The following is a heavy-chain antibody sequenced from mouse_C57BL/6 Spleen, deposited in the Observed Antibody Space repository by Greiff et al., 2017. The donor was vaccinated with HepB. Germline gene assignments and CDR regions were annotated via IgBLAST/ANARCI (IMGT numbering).Heavy chain of an antibody. CDR1: GFNIKDYY. CDR2: IDPEDGET. D-gene: IGHD1-1*01. V-gene: IGHV14-2*01. CDR3: ASRADYYGSSYGAY. J-gene: IGHJ3*01. Sequence: VQLQQSGAELVKPGASVKLSCTASGFNIKDYYMHWVKQRTEQGLEWIGRIDPEDGETTYAPKFQGKATITADTSSNTAYLQLSSLTSEDTAVYYCASRADYYGSSYGAYWGQGTLVTVSA.